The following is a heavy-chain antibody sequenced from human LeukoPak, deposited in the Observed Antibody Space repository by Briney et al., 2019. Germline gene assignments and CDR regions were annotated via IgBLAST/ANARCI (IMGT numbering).Heavy chain of an antibody. CDR1: GFSFSSDA. CDR2: ISGSGGST. V-gene: IGHV3-23*01. Sequence: GGSLRLSCAASGFSFSSDAMSWVRQAPGKGLEWVSAISGSGGSTYYADSVKGRFTISRDNSKNTLYLQMNSLTAEDTAVYYCAKGRWLQNSGFDYWGQGTLVTVSS. CDR3: AKGRWLQNSGFDY. J-gene: IGHJ4*02. D-gene: IGHD5-24*01.